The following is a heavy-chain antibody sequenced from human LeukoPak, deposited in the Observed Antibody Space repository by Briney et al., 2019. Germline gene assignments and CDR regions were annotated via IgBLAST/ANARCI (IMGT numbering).Heavy chain of an antibody. CDR3: ARARNVDTAMVILGY. Sequence: ASVKVSCKAPGYTFTGYYMHWVRQAPGQGLEWMGWINPNSGGTNYAQKFQGRVTMTRDTSISTAYMELSRLRSDDTAVYYCARARNVDTAMVILGYWGQGTLVTVSS. J-gene: IGHJ4*02. CDR1: GYTFTGYY. CDR2: INPNSGGT. V-gene: IGHV1-2*02. D-gene: IGHD5-18*01.